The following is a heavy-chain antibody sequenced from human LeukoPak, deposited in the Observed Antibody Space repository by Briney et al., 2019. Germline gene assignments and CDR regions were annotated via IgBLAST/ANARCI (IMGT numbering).Heavy chain of an antibody. D-gene: IGHD6-13*01. J-gene: IGHJ4*02. CDR3: ARDRSSSSWYSGASDY. CDR2: IYTSGST. V-gene: IGHV4-61*02. CDR1: GGSISSGDYY. Sequence: SQTLSLTCTVSGGSISSGDYYWSWIRQPAGKGLEWIGRIYTSGSTNYNPSLKSRVTMSVDTSKNQFSLKLSSVTAADTAVYYCARDRSSSSWYSGASDYWGQGTLVTVSS.